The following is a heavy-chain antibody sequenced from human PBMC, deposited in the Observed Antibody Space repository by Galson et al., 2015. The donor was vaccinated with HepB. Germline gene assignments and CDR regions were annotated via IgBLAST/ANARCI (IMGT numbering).Heavy chain of an antibody. D-gene: IGHD3-10*01. CDR2: MIPMSGAT. CDR1: GETFNIYA. J-gene: IGHJ4*02. CDR3: ARLGETRPFDF. V-gene: IGHV1-69*13. Sequence: SVKVSCKASGETFNIYAINWVRQAPGQGLEWMGAMIPMSGATDYAQRFQDRVTISADEYTRTVFMELTSLRSDDTAVYYCARLGETRPFDFWGQGTLVTVSS.